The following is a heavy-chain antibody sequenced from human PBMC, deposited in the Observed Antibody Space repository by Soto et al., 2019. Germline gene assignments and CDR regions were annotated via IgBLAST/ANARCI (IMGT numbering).Heavy chain of an antibody. CDR1: GGSISSGGYY. CDR2: IYYSGST. CDR3: ARDLAAAGISYYYGMDV. D-gene: IGHD6-13*01. J-gene: IGHJ6*02. Sequence: QVQLQESGPGLVKPSQTLSLTCTVSGGSISSGGYYWSWIRQHPGKGLEWIGYIYYSGSTYYNPSLKSRVTISVDTSKNQFSLKLSSVTAVDTAVYYCARDLAAAGISYYYGMDVWGQGTTVTVSS. V-gene: IGHV4-31*03.